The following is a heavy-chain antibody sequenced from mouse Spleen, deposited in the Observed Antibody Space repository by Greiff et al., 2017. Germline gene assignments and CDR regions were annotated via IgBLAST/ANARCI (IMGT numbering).Heavy chain of an antibody. J-gene: IGHJ1*01. CDR3: AREYYGSSPHWYFDV. V-gene: IGHV1-55*01. D-gene: IGHD1-1*01. CDR1: GYTFTSYW. CDR2: IYPGSGST. Sequence: QVQLQQPGAELVKPGASVKMSCKASGYTFTSYWITWVKQRPGQGLEWIGDIYPGSGSTNYNEKFKSKATLTVDTSSSTAYMQLSSLTSEDSAVYDCAREYYGSSPHWYFDVWGAGTTVTVSS.